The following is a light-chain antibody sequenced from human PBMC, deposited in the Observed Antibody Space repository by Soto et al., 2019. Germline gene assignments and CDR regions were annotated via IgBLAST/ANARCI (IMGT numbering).Light chain of an antibody. Sequence: QSALAQPASVSGSPGQSITISCTRSSSAVGRYRLVSWYQHHPGKVPKLVIYEGSKRPSGVPDRFSGSKSGNTASLTVSGLQAEDEADYYCSSYAGSSNVFGTGTKVTVL. J-gene: IGLJ1*01. CDR1: SSAVGRYRL. V-gene: IGLV2-14*02. CDR3: SSYAGSSNV. CDR2: EGS.